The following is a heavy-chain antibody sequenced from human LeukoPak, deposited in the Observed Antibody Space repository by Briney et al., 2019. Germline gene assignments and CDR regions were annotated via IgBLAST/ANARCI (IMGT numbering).Heavy chain of an antibody. J-gene: IGHJ4*02. Sequence: SETLSLTCAVSGGSISSGGYSWSWIRQPPGKGLEWIGYIYHSGSTYYNPSLKSRVTISVDRSKNQFSLKLSSVTAADTAVYYSARFRMGSFDYWGQGTLVTVSS. CDR1: GGSISSGGYS. CDR2: IYHSGST. D-gene: IGHD2-8*01. V-gene: IGHV4-30-2*01. CDR3: ARFRMGSFDY.